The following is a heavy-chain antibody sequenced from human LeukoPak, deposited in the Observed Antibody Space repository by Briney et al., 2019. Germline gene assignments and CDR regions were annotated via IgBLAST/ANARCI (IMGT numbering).Heavy chain of an antibody. CDR2: ISGNNDNP. V-gene: IGHV1-18*01. D-gene: IGHD2-2*01. CDR3: ARDGTSTDDY. Sequence: GASVRVSCKTSGYTFSNFGINWVRQAPGRGLEWMGWISGNNDNPNYGQKFQGRFTVTTDSSTSTAYMELRNLRLDDTAVYYCARDGTSTDDYWGQGTLVTVSS. J-gene: IGHJ4*02. CDR1: GYTFSNFG.